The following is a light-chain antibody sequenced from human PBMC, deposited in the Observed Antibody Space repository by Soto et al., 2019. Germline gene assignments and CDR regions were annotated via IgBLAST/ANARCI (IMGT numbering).Light chain of an antibody. CDR2: DAS. J-gene: IGKJ1*01. Sequence: EIVLTQSPATLSLSPGERATLSCRASQSVSIDLAWYQQKPGQAPRLLIYDASNRATGIPARFSGSGSGTDVTLTISSLEPEDFAVYYCQQRSNWLWTFGQGTKVEIK. CDR1: QSVSID. CDR3: QQRSNWLWT. V-gene: IGKV3-11*01.